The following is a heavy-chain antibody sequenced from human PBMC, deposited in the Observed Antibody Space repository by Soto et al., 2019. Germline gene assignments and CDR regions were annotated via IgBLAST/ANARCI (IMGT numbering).Heavy chain of an antibody. D-gene: IGHD3-16*01. CDR2: IIPILSIA. Sequence: QVQLVQSGAEVKKPGSSVKVSCKASGGTFSSYTISWVRQAPGQGLEWLGRIIPILSIANYAQQFQGRVTIPADKSTITAYMELSSLRSEDTPVYYCAASSMITFGVYIHPWGQGTLVNGAS. CDR3: AASSMITFGVYIHP. J-gene: IGHJ5*02. V-gene: IGHV1-69*02. CDR1: GGTFSSYT.